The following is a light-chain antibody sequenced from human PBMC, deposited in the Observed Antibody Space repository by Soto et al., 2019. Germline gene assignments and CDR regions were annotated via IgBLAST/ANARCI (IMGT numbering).Light chain of an antibody. Sequence: QSALTQPASVSGSPGESITILCTGSRSDIGCYNLDSWYQQYPGKAPKLVIFEGHKRPSDISDRFSGSKSAYTASLTISGLQPDDEADYYCCSYAGADSAPYVLGTGTKLTVL. CDR3: CSYAGADSAPYV. J-gene: IGLJ1*01. CDR2: EGH. V-gene: IGLV2-23*01. CDR1: RSDIGCYNL.